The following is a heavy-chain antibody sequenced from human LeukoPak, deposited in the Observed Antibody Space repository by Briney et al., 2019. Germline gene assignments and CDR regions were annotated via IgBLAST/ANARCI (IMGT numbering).Heavy chain of an antibody. J-gene: IGHJ4*02. Sequence: GGSLRLSCAASGFTFSSYAMSWVRQAPGKGLEWVSAISGSGGSTYYAGSVKGRFTISRDNSKNTLYLQMNSLRAEDTAVYYCAKFGLTQGNYDFWSGQYYFDYWGQGTLVTVSS. V-gene: IGHV3-23*01. CDR3: AKFGLTQGNYDFWSGQYYFDY. CDR1: GFTFSSYA. CDR2: ISGSGGST. D-gene: IGHD3-3*01.